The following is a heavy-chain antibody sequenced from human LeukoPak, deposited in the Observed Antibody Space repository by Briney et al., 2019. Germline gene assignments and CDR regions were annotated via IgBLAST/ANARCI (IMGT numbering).Heavy chain of an antibody. CDR3: ARLPGDFAYYYYYMDV. Sequence: GGSLKLSCAASGFTFSGSAMHWVRQASGKGLEWVGRIRSKANSYATAYAASVKGRFTISRDDSKNTAYLQMNSLRAEDTAVYYCARLPGDFAYYYYYMDVWGKGTTVTVSS. J-gene: IGHJ6*03. D-gene: IGHD4-17*01. V-gene: IGHV3-73*01. CDR1: GFTFSGSA. CDR2: IRSKANSYAT.